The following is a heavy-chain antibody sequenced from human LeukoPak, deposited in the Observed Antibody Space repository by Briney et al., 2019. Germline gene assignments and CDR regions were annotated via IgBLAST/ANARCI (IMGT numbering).Heavy chain of an antibody. CDR2: IFYSGST. CDR3: ARQVAIVEPTDPNWFDS. J-gene: IGHJ5*01. D-gene: IGHD1-26*01. V-gene: IGHV4-34*12. CDR1: GGTFSGYY. Sequence: SETLSLTCAVYGGTFSGYYWTWIRQTPEKGLEWIGSIFYSGSTYYTPSLKSRVIMSLDTSKNQFSLRLTSVTAADTAVYYCARQVAIVEPTDPNWFDSWGQGTLVTVSS.